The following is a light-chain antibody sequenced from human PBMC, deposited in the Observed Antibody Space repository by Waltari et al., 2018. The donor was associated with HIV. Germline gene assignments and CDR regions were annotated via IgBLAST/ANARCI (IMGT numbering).Light chain of an antibody. CDR3: CSYAGIYSYV. Sequence: QSALTQPRSVSGSPGQSVTISCTGTSSDVADYNSVSWYQQHPGKAPKVMIYDVSKRPSGVPDRFSGSKSGNTASLTISGLQGEDEADYYCCSYAGIYSYVFGTGTKVTVL. J-gene: IGLJ1*01. CDR2: DVS. CDR1: SSDVADYNS. V-gene: IGLV2-11*01.